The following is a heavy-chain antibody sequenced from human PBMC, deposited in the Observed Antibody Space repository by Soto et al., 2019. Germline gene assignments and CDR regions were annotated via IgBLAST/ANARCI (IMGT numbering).Heavy chain of an antibody. CDR1: GGAFSSYA. Sequence: SVKVSCKASGGAFSSYAISWVRQAPGQGLEWMGGIIPIFGTANYAQKFQGRVTITADESTSTAYMELSSLRSEDTAVYYCALGGSYGPFDYWGQGTLVTVSS. D-gene: IGHD5-18*01. CDR3: ALGGSYGPFDY. CDR2: IIPIFGTA. V-gene: IGHV1-69*13. J-gene: IGHJ4*02.